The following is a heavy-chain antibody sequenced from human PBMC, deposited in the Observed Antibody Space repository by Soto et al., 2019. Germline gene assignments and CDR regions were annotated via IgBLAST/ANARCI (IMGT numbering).Heavy chain of an antibody. CDR2: ISVSGSAI. D-gene: IGHD6-13*01. V-gene: IGHV3-11*01. CDR3: ARYLAAAGGLGY. CDR1: GFTFSDYY. Sequence: QVQLVESGGGLVKPGGSLRLSCAASGFTFSDYYMSWVRQAPGKGLEWLSYISVSGSAIYYADSVKGRFTISRDNAKNSLYLQLNSLRADDTAVYYCARYLAAAGGLGYWGQGTLVTVSS. J-gene: IGHJ4*02.